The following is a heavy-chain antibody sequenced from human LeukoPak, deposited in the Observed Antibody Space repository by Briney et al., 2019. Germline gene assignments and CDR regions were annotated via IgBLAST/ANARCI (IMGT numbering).Heavy chain of an antibody. V-gene: IGHV3-53*01. CDR1: GFTFSSYA. J-gene: IGHJ4*02. Sequence: PGGSLRLSCAASGFTFSSYAMSWVRQAPGKGLEWVSVTYRGGITYYADSVKGRFTISRDNSKNTLYLQMNSLRAEDSAVYYCARYCGGDCYSGNYFDYWGQGTLVTVSS. CDR3: ARYCGGDCYSGNYFDY. CDR2: TYRGGIT. D-gene: IGHD2-21*02.